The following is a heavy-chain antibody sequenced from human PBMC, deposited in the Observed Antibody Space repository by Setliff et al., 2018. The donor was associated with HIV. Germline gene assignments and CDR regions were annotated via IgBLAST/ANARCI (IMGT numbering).Heavy chain of an antibody. J-gene: IGHJ4*02. Sequence: GGSLRLSCAASGFTLSDHWMHWVRQVPGKGLVWVSRIRTDGSSTTYADSVKGRFTIPRDNAKNILYLQMNSLTAEDTAVYYCAREGNYESRLDYWGQGTQVTVSS. CDR1: GFTLSDHW. CDR3: AREGNYESRLDY. CDR2: IRTDGSST. D-gene: IGHD3-22*01. V-gene: IGHV3-74*01.